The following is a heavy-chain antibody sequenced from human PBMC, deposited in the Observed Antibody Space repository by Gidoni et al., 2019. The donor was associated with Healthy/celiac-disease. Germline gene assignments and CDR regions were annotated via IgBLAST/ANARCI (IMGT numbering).Heavy chain of an antibody. CDR1: GFTFSRYS. CDR3: ASRGSLGEDYYYYYGMDV. CDR2: ISSSSSYI. D-gene: IGHD3-10*01. J-gene: IGHJ6*02. V-gene: IGHV3-21*01. Sequence: EVQLVESGGGLVKPGGSLRLSCAASGFTFSRYSRNWVRQAPGKGLEWVSPISSSSSYIYYADSVKGRFTISRDNAKNSLYLQMNSLRAEDTAVYYCASRGSLGEDYYYYYGMDVWGQGTTVTVSS.